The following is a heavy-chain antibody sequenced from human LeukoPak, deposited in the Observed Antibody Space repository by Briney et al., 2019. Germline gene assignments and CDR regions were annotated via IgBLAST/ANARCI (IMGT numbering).Heavy chain of an antibody. D-gene: IGHD3-22*01. CDR2: IYYSGST. CDR3: ARDLTGDSSGYYDY. J-gene: IGHJ4*02. Sequence: SETLSLTCTVSGGSISSYYWSWIRQPPGKGLEWIGYIYYSGSTNYNPSLKSRVTISVDTSKNQFSLKLSSVTAADTAVYYCARDLTGDSSGYYDYWGQGTLVIVSS. CDR1: GGSISSYY. V-gene: IGHV4-59*01.